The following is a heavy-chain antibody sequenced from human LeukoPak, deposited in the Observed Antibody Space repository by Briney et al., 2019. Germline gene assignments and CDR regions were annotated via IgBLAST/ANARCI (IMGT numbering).Heavy chain of an antibody. CDR1: GFTFSSYA. D-gene: IGHD1-26*01. Sequence: GGSLRLSCEASGFTFSSYAMSWVRQAPGKGLEWVSYISYSSSSITYADSVKGRFTISRDNARNSLYLQLNSLRAEDTAVYYCARDRVGATEFDYWGQGTLVTVSS. V-gene: IGHV3-48*04. CDR3: ARDRVGATEFDY. J-gene: IGHJ4*02. CDR2: ISYSSSSI.